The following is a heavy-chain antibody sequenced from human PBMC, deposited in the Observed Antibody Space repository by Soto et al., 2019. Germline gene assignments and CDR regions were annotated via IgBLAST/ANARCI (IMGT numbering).Heavy chain of an antibody. CDR2: IYYSGST. D-gene: IGHD2-21*01. Sequence: SETLSLTCTVSGGSISSRGYYWGWIRQPPGKGLEWIGTIYYSGSTYYNPSLKSRVTISADTSKNQFSLRLNSVTAADTAVYYCARLGAYYQSLDPWGPGTLVTVSS. CDR3: ARLGAYYQSLDP. J-gene: IGHJ5*02. V-gene: IGHV4-39*01. CDR1: GGSISSRGYY.